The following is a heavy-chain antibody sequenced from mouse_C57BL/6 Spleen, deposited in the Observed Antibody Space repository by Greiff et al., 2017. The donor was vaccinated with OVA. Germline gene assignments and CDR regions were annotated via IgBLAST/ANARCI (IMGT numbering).Heavy chain of an antibody. D-gene: IGHD1-1*01. CDR2: ISDGGSYT. CDR3: ARAGLRWYFDV. Sequence: EVQRVESGGGLVKPGGSLKLSCAASGFTFSSYAMSWVRQTPEKRLEWVATISDGGSYTYYPDNVKGRFTISRDNAKNNLYLQMSHLKSEDTAMYYCARAGLRWYFDVWGTGTTVTVSS. J-gene: IGHJ1*03. CDR1: GFTFSSYA. V-gene: IGHV5-4*01.